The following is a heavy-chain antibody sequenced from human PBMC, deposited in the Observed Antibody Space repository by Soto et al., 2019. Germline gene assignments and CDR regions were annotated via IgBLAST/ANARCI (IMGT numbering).Heavy chain of an antibody. V-gene: IGHV3-48*01. D-gene: IGHD3-3*01. CDR1: GFTFSSYS. Sequence: GGSLRLSCAASGFTFSSYSMNWVRQAPGKGLEWVSYISSSSNTIYYADSVKGRFTISRDNAKNSLYLQMNSLRAEDTAVYYCARDPSGGYDFWTQGAYYMDVWGKGTTVTVSS. CDR3: ARDPSGGYDFWTQGAYYMDV. CDR2: ISSSSNTI. J-gene: IGHJ6*03.